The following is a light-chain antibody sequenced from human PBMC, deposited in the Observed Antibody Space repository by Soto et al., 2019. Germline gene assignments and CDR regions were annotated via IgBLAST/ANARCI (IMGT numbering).Light chain of an antibody. Sequence: DIVMTQSPDSLAVSLGERATINCKSSQSVLDICNNKNYLAWYQQKPRQPPKLLIYWASARESGVPDRFSGSGSGTDFTLTISSLQAEDVAVYYCQQYYRTPPTFGQGTKLEIK. CDR1: QSVLDICNNKNY. CDR2: WAS. V-gene: IGKV4-1*01. CDR3: QQYYRTPPT. J-gene: IGKJ2*01.